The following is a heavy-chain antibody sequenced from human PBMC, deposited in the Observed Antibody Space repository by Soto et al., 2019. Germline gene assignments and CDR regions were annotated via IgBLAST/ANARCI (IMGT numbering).Heavy chain of an antibody. D-gene: IGHD2-2*01. CDR3: ARAHIVVVPAAMFHYYYGMDV. V-gene: IGHV1-2*02. CDR2: INPNSGGT. J-gene: IGHJ6*02. CDR1: GYTFTGYY. Sequence: ASVKVSCKASGYTFTGYYMHWVRQAPGQGLEWMGWINPNSGGTNYAQKFQGRVTMTRDTSISTAYMELSRLRSDDTAVYYCARAHIVVVPAAMFHYYYGMDVWGQGTTVTV.